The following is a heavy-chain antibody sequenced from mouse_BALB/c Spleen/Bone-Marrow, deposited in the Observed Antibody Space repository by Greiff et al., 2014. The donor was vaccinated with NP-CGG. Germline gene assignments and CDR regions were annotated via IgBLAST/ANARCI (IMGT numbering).Heavy chain of an antibody. CDR2: INPSNGGT. CDR3: SRGRRDALDY. CDR1: GYTFTSYY. V-gene: IGHV1S81*02. Sequence: LVESGAELVKPGASVKLSCKASGYTFTSYYMYWAKQRPGQGLEWFGEINPSNGGTNFNEKFKNKATLTVDKSSSTAYMQLSSLTSEDSAVYYCSRGRRDALDYWGQGTSVTVSS. J-gene: IGHJ4*01.